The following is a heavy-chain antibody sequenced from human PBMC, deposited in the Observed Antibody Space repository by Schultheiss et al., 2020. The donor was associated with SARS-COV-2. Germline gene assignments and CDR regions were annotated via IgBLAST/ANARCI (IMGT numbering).Heavy chain of an antibody. D-gene: IGHD4-17*01. Sequence: GSLRLSCTVSGGSVSSGSYYWSWIRQPPGKGLEWIGEINHSGSTYYNPSLKSRVTISVDTSKNQFSLKLSSVSAADTAVYYCARGLGAVTTENDGVDVWGQGTTVTVSS. V-gene: IGHV4-39*07. J-gene: IGHJ6*02. CDR3: ARGLGAVTTENDGVDV. CDR1: GGSVSSGSYY. CDR2: INHSGST.